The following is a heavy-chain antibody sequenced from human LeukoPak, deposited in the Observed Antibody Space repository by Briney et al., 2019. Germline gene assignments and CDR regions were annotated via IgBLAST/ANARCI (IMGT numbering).Heavy chain of an antibody. D-gene: IGHD2-21*02. CDR1: GGTFSSYA. CDR3: AKEGYCGGDCYSDY. CDR2: IIPIFGTA. V-gene: IGHV1-69*13. Sequence: GASVKVSCKASGGTFSSYAISWVRQAPGQGLEWMGGIIPIFGTANYAQKFQGRVTITADESTSTAYMELSSLRSEDTAVYYCAKEGYCGGDCYSDYWGQGTLVTVSS. J-gene: IGHJ4*02.